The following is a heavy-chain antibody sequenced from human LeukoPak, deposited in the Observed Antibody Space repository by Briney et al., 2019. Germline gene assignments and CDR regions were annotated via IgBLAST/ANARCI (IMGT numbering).Heavy chain of an antibody. CDR2: IRYNGDDK. CDR1: GFTFSRYG. Sequence: PGGSLRLSCAASGFTFSRYGMYWVRQTPGKGLEWVAFIRYNGDDKYYVDSVKGRFTISRDNSKNTLYLQMNSLRTEDTAVYYCAKDLRDFWTQWGQGTLVTVSS. J-gene: IGHJ4*02. V-gene: IGHV3-30*02. CDR3: AKDLRDFWTQ. D-gene: IGHD3-3*01.